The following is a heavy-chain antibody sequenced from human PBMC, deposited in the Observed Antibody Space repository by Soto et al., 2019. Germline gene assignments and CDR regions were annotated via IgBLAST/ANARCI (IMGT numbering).Heavy chain of an antibody. CDR3: AGDRGWLVH. Sequence: EVQLVESGGGLVQPGGSLRLSCAASGFTFSGYWMNWVRQAPGKGLEWVANIKQDGGEKYYVDSVKGRFTISRDNAKNALYLEMNRLRAEDTAVYYCAGDRGWLVHWGQGTLVTVSS. V-gene: IGHV3-7*01. CDR1: GFTFSGYW. CDR2: IKQDGGEK. D-gene: IGHD6-19*01. J-gene: IGHJ4*02.